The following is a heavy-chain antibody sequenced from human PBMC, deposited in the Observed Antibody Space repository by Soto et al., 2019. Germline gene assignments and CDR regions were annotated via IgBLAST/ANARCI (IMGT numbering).Heavy chain of an antibody. V-gene: IGHV3-21*01. J-gene: IGHJ6*03. CDR1: GFTFSSYS. CDR3: AREACSSTSCQGYYYYMDV. D-gene: IGHD2-2*01. Sequence: EVQLVESGGGLVKPGGSLRLSCAASGFTFSSYSMNWVRQAPGKGLEWVSSISSSSSYMYYADSVKGRFTISRDNAKNSLYLQMNSLRAEDTAVYYCAREACSSTSCQGYYYYMDVWGKGTTVTVSS. CDR2: ISSSSSYM.